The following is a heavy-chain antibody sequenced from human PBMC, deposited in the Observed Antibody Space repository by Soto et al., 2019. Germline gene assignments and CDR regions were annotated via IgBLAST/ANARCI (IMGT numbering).Heavy chain of an antibody. Sequence: GVLRLSCLASGITFSSHSVNWVRQAPGKGLEWVSSISRGSDYIYYRDSVKGRFTISRDNAKDSLYLQMNSLRVEDTAVYYCARDMYAYGFFDYWGQGTLVTVSS. J-gene: IGHJ4*02. V-gene: IGHV3-21*01. CDR1: GITFSSHS. D-gene: IGHD3-10*01. CDR2: ISRGSDYI. CDR3: ARDMYAYGFFDY.